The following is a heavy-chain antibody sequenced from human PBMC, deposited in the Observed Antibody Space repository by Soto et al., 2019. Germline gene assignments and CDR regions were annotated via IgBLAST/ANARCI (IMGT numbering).Heavy chain of an antibody. V-gene: IGHV3-21*01. Sequence: EVQLVESGGGLVKPGGSLRLSCAASGFTFSSYSMNWVRQAPGKGLEWVSSISSSSSYIYYADSVKGRFTISRDNAKNSLYLQMNSLRAEYPAVYYCASLLLWNPDYYYYGMDVWGQGTTVTVSS. CDR3: ASLLLWNPDYYYYGMDV. J-gene: IGHJ6*02. D-gene: IGHD2-2*01. CDR1: GFTFSSYS. CDR2: ISSSSSYI.